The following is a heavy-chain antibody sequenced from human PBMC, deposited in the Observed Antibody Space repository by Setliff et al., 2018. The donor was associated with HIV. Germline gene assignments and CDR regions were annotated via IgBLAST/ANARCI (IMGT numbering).Heavy chain of an antibody. CDR2: IYHTGRT. Sequence: SETLSLTCSVSGGSIDNNKYYWTWIRQPPGKGLEWTGSIYHTGRTYYNRSLERRVSISVNTSKNQFSLRLSSVTASDTAVYYCARGQYRGSWYRGLAYFDSWGQGTLVTVSS. CDR1: GGSIDNNKYY. D-gene: IGHD6-13*01. J-gene: IGHJ4*02. V-gene: IGHV4-39*01. CDR3: ARGQYRGSWYRGLAYFDS.